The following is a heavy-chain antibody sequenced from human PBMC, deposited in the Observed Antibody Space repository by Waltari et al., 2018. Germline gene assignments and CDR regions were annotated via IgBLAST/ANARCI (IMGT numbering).Heavy chain of an antibody. D-gene: IGHD6-19*01. J-gene: IGHJ4*02. CDR2: IYYSGST. CDR1: GGSISSSY. Sequence: QVQLQESGPGLVKPSETLSLTCTVSGGSISSSYWSWIRQPPGKGLEWNGYIYYSGSTNYNPSLKSRVTISVDTSKNQFSLKLSSVTAADTAVYYCARDGGWYYFDYWGQGTLVTVSS. V-gene: IGHV4-59*01. CDR3: ARDGGWYYFDY.